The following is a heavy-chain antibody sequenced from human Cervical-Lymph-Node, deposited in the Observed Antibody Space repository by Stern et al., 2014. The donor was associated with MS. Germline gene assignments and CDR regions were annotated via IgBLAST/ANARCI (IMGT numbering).Heavy chain of an antibody. J-gene: IGHJ6*02. Sequence: QVQLVESGPGLVKPSQTLSLTCTVSGGSISSGDYFWSRIRQTPGQGLEWFGWIYYGGSTYSHPFLQSRITISRDTSQNQLSLKLNFVTAADTAVYYCARRRGDYGPYGLDDWGQGTTVTVSS. CDR3: ARRRGDYGPYGLDD. CDR2: IYYGGST. D-gene: IGHD3-16*01. V-gene: IGHV4-30-4*01. CDR1: GGSISSGDYF.